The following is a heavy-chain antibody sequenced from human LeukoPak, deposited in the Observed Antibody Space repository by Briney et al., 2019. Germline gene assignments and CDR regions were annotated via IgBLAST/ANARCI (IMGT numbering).Heavy chain of an antibody. CDR3: ALTEVVATTPYY. CDR1: GGSISSGDYY. V-gene: IGHV4-30-4*08. J-gene: IGHJ4*02. CDR2: IYYSGST. Sequence: SQTLSLTCTVSGGSISSGDYYWSWIRQPPGKGLEWIGYIYYSGSTYYNPSLKSRVTISVDTSKNQFSLKLSYVTDAHTAVYNRALTEVVATTPYYWGERTLFTVSS. D-gene: IGHD2-15*01.